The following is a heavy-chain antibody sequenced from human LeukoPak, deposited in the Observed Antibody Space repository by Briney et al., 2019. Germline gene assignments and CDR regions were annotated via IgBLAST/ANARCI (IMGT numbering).Heavy chain of an antibody. V-gene: IGHV3-30*18. Sequence: GRSLRLSCAASGFSFSNYGMHWVRQAPGKGLEWVGVISYDGSDKYYADSVKGRFTISRDNSKNTLYLEMHSLRAEDTAVYYCAKNPSYCGTTTCYGLKYYFDYWGQGSLVTVSS. D-gene: IGHD2-2*01. CDR3: AKNPSYCGTTTCYGLKYYFDY. CDR1: GFSFSNYG. J-gene: IGHJ4*02. CDR2: ISYDGSDK.